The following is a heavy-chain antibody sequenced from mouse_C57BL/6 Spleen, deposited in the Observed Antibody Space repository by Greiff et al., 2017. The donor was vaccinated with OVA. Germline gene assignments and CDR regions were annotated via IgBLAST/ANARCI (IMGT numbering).Heavy chain of an antibody. CDR3: ARSPLITAVVRDAMDY. D-gene: IGHD1-1*01. V-gene: IGHV1-69*01. J-gene: IGHJ4*01. CDR2: IDPSDSYT. Sequence: VQLQQPGAELVMPGASVKLSCKASGYTFTSYWMHWVKQRPGQGLEWIGEIDPSDSYTNYNQKFKGKSTLTVDKSSRTAYMQLSSLTSADSAVYYGARSPLITAVVRDAMDYWGQGTSVTVSS. CDR1: GYTFTSYW.